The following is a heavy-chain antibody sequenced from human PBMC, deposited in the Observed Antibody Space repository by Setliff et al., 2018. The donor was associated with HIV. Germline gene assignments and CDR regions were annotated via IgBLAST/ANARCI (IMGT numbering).Heavy chain of an antibody. D-gene: IGHD2-15*01. CDR2: IYDGGTT. V-gene: IGHV3-53*01. CDR1: GFSVSSKY. J-gene: IGHJ4*02. Sequence: GGSLRLSCAASGFSVSSKYMSWVRQAPGKGLEWVSIIYDGGTTYYADSVKGRFSISRDYSKNTLYLQMNSLRAEDTAMYYCARICGGSKCSVGHWGQGTLVTVSS. CDR3: ARICGGSKCSVGH.